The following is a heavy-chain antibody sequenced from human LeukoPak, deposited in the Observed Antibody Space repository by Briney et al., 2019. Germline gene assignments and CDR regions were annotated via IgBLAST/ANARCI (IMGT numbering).Heavy chain of an antibody. D-gene: IGHD6-19*01. Sequence: GGSLRLSCEASGFTFDNYAMSWVRQAPGKGLEWVAFISYDGSIKSYADSVKGRFAVSRDNSKNTLYLQMNSLRPEDTAFYYCAKSYDNGWYVCDYWGQGTLVTVSS. CDR2: ISYDGSIK. V-gene: IGHV3-30*18. CDR1: GFTFDNYA. CDR3: AKSYDNGWYVCDY. J-gene: IGHJ4*02.